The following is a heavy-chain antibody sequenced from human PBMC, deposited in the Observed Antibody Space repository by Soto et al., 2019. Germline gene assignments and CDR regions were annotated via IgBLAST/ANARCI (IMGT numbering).Heavy chain of an antibody. Sequence: TLSLTCAVSGGSIISGGYSWSWIRQPPGKGLEWIGYIYSGTTHYNPSLESRVTIAMDRSKNQVSLSLKSVTAADTAAYYCAREDSGAFFDFWGQGTLVTVSS. CDR3: AREDSGAFFDF. D-gene: IGHD2-15*01. V-gene: IGHV4-30-2*01. CDR1: GGSIISGGYS. J-gene: IGHJ4*02. CDR2: IYSGTT.